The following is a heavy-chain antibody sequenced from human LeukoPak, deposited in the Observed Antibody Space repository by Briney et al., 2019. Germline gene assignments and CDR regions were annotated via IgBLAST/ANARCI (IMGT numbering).Heavy chain of an antibody. V-gene: IGHV4-34*01. CDR3: ARTRYYYNSRSYGAPYYFDY. CDR2: INHSGNT. D-gene: IGHD3-10*01. CDR1: GGSFSGYY. Sequence: SETLSLTCAVYGGSFSGYYWSWIRQPPGKGLEWIGEINHSGNTNSNPSLKSRVTISVDTSKNQFSLKLSSVTAADTAVYYCARTRYYYNSRSYGAPYYFDYWGQGTLVTVSS. J-gene: IGHJ4*02.